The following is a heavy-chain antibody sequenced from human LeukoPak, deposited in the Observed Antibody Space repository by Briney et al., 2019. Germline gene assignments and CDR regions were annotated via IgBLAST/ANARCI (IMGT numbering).Heavy chain of an antibody. CDR1: GFTFSDSV. Sequence: GGSLRLSCAASGFTFSDSVMHWVRQASGKGLEWVGRIGSKANSYATVYAASVKGRFAISRDDSTNTAYLQMNSLKTEDTAVYYCTGGSGWYSPDYWGQGTLVTVSS. V-gene: IGHV3-73*01. CDR2: IGSKANSYAT. D-gene: IGHD6-19*01. J-gene: IGHJ4*02. CDR3: TGGSGWYSPDY.